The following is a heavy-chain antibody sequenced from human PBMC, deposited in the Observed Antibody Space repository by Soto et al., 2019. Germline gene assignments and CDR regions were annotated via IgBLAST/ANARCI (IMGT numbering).Heavy chain of an antibody. Sequence: PGGSLRLSCAASGFMFSAYAMLWVRQAPGKGLEWVAAVSYDGTNKYYADTIKGRFTISRDNSANTLFPQVNSLRREDTAMYYCARDPAPYTSGWYGIDFWGHGTRVTVS. V-gene: IGHV3-30*04. D-gene: IGHD6-19*01. J-gene: IGHJ4*01. CDR2: VSYDGTNK. CDR1: GFMFSAYA. CDR3: ARDPAPYTSGWYGIDF.